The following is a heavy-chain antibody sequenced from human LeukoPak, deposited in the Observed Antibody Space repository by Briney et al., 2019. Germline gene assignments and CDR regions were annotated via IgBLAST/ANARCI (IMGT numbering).Heavy chain of an antibody. CDR1: GGTFSSYA. J-gene: IGHJ6*02. D-gene: IGHD6-6*01. CDR2: IIPILGIA. CDR3: ARDSGGSSGMDV. V-gene: IGHV1-69*04. Sequence: SVKVSCKASGGTFSSYAISWVRQAPGQGLEWMGRIIPILGIANYAQKFQGRVTITADKSTSTAYMEPSSLRSEDTAVYYCARDSGGSSGMDVWGQGTTVTVSS.